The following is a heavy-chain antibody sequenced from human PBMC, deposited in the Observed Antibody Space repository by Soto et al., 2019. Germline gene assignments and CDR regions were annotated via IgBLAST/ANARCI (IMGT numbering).Heavy chain of an antibody. CDR1: GFTFSGSA. D-gene: IGHD3-10*01. V-gene: IGHV3-73*01. CDR2: IRSKANSYAT. Sequence: PGGSLRLSCAASGFTFSGSAMHWVRQASGKGLEWVGRIRSKANSYATAYAASVKGRFTISRDDSKNTAYLQMNSLKTEDTAVYYCTRLMERITMVRGVIFSYYGMDVWGQGTTVTVSS. J-gene: IGHJ6*02. CDR3: TRLMERITMVRGVIFSYYGMDV.